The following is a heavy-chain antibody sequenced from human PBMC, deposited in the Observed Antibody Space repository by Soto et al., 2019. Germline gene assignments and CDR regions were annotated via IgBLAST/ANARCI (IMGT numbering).Heavy chain of an antibody. Sequence: PSDTLSLTFPVFGGSFSVYYSTWIRQPPGKGLESIGQINHNGSTNYNPSLKSRVTISVDTSKNQFSLKLSSLTAADTAVFYCARGLFASSARHLPTPVATPLDSWGQGTPVTVSS. CDR3: ARGLFASSARHLPTPVATPLDS. V-gene: IGHV4-34*01. CDR1: GGSFSVYY. J-gene: IGHJ4*02. D-gene: IGHD4-17*01. CDR2: INHNGST.